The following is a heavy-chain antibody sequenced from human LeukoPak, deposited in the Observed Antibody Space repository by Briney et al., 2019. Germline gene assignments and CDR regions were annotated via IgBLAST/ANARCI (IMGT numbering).Heavy chain of an antibody. D-gene: IGHD6-19*01. CDR3: ARLSGAVAGTGREFDY. V-gene: IGHV4-59*08. CDR1: GGSISSYY. Sequence: SETLSLTCTVSGGSISSYYWSWIRQPPGKGLEWIGYIYYSGSTNYSPSLKSRVTISVDTSKNQFSLKLSSVTAADTAVYYCARLSGAVAGTGREFDYWGQGTLVTVSS. J-gene: IGHJ4*02. CDR2: IYYSGST.